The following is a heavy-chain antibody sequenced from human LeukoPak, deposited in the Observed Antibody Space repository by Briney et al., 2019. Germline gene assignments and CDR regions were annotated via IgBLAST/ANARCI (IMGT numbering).Heavy chain of an antibody. CDR2: ISYDGSNK. CDR1: GFTFSSYG. CDR3: AKGKEQLWFDY. J-gene: IGHJ4*02. D-gene: IGHD5-18*01. V-gene: IGHV3-30*18. Sequence: GGSLRLSCAASGFTFSSYGMHWVRQAPGKGLEWVAVISYDGSNKYYADSVKGRFTISRDNSKNTLYPQMNSLRAEDTAVYYCAKGKEQLWFDYWGQGTLVTVSS.